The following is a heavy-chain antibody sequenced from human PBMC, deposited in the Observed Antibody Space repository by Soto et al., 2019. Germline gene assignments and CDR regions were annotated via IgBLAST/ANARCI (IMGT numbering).Heavy chain of an antibody. V-gene: IGHV1-69*13. CDR1: GGTFSSYA. J-gene: IGHJ6*02. CDR3: ARDKGYGSGGSCYPGFGMDG. Sequence: SVKVSCKASGGTFSSYAISWVRQAPGQGLEWMGGIIPIFGTANYAQKFQGRVTITADESTSTAYMELGSLRSEDTAVYYCARDKGYGSGGSCYPGFGMDGWGQRTTVTVSS. CDR2: IIPIFGTA. D-gene: IGHD2-15*01.